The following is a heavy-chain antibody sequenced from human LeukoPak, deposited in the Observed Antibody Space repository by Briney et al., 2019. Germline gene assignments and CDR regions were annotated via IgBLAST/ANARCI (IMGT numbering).Heavy chain of an antibody. D-gene: IGHD2-15*01. CDR2: IYYIGST. CDR3: AREASGYCSGGSCYSGWFDP. Sequence: SETLSLTCTVPGGSISSYYWSWIRQPPGKGLEWIGYIYYIGSTNYNPSLKSRVTISVDTSKNQFSLKLSSVTAADTAVYYCAREASGYCSGGSCYSGWFDPWGQGTLVTVSS. J-gene: IGHJ5*02. V-gene: IGHV4-59*01. CDR1: GGSISSYY.